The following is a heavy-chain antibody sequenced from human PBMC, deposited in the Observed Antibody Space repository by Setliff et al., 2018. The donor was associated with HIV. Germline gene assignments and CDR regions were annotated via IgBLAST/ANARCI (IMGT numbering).Heavy chain of an antibody. Sequence: PSETLSLTCTVSGGSISSGSCYWSWIRQPAGKGLEWIGHIYTSGSTNYNPSLKGRVTISVDTSKNQFSLKLSSMTAADTAVYYCARVIVGATTGNAFDIWGQGTMVT. D-gene: IGHD1-26*01. CDR3: ARVIVGATTGNAFDI. J-gene: IGHJ3*02. CDR1: GGSISSGSCY. CDR2: IYTSGST. V-gene: IGHV4-61*09.